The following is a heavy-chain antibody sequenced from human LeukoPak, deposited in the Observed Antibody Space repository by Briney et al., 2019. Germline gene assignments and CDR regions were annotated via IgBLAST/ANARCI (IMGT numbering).Heavy chain of an antibody. V-gene: IGHV4-39*01. CDR3: ARPYGAAGLD. J-gene: IGHJ4*02. CDR1: GGSISSSSYC. CDR2: IYYSGST. D-gene: IGHD4-17*01. Sequence: SETLSLTCTVSGGSISSSSYCWGWIRQPPGKGLEWIGSIYYSGSTYYNPSLKSRVTISVDTSKNQFSLKLSSVTAADTAVYYCARPYGAAGLDWGQGTLVTVSS.